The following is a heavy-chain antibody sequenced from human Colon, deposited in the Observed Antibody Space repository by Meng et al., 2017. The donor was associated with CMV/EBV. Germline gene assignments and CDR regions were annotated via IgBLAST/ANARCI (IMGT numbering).Heavy chain of an antibody. V-gene: IGHV3-49*04. Sequence: GESLKISCAASGFTFSSYAMHWVRQAPGKGLEWVGFIRSKAYGGTTEYAASVKGRFTISRVDSKSIAYLQMNSLKTEDTAVYYCTRVGIWGWSFDYWGQGTLVTVSS. J-gene: IGHJ4*02. CDR2: IRSKAYGGTT. D-gene: IGHD2-15*01. CDR3: TRVGIWGWSFDY. CDR1: GFTFSSYA.